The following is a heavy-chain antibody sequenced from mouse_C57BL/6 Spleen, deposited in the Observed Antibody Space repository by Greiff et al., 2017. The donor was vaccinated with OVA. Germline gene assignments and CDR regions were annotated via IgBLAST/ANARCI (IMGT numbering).Heavy chain of an antibody. CDR2: IYPGDGDT. D-gene: IGHD2-4*01. CDR1: GYAFSSSW. Sequence: VKLMESGPELVKPGASVKISCKASGYAFSSSWMNWVKQRPGKGLEWIGRIYPGDGDTNYNGKFKGKATLTADKSSSTAYMQLSSLTSEDSAVYFCARSDYDYDEDYWGQGTTLTVSS. V-gene: IGHV1-82*01. J-gene: IGHJ2*01. CDR3: ARSDYDYDEDY.